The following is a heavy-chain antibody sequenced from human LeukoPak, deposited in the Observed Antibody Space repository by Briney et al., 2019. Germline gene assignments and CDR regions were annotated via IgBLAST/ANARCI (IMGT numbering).Heavy chain of an antibody. CDR3: ARHRIPAADDAFDI. V-gene: IGHV4-39*01. D-gene: IGHD6-13*01. CDR2: IYYSGST. J-gene: IGHJ3*02. CDR1: GGSISSSSYY. Sequence: SETLSLTCTVSGGSISSSSYYWGWIRQPPGKGLEWIGSIYYSGSTYYNPSLKSRVTISVDTSKNQFSLKLSSVTAADTAVYYCARHRIPAADDAFDIWGQGTMVTVSS.